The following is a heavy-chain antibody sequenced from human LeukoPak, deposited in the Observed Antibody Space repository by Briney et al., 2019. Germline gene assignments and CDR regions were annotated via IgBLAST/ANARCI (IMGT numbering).Heavy chain of an antibody. Sequence: GGSLRLSCAASGFTFSIAWMSWVRQAPGKGLEWVGRIKSKTDGGTTDYAAPVKGRFTISRDDSKKTLYLQMNSLKTEDTAVYSCTTDKVVVAAAPIDYWGQGTLVTVSS. V-gene: IGHV3-15*01. J-gene: IGHJ4*02. CDR2: IKSKTDGGTT. CDR1: GFTFSIAW. D-gene: IGHD2-15*01. CDR3: TTDKVVVAAAPIDY.